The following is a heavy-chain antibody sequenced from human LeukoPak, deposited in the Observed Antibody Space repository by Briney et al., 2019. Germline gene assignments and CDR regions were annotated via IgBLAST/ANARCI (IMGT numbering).Heavy chain of an antibody. J-gene: IGHJ4*02. D-gene: IGHD3-9*01. Sequence: ASVKVSCKVSGYTLTELSMHWVRQAPGKGLEWMGGFDPEDGETIYAQKFQGRVTMTEDTSTDTAYMELSSLRSEDTAVYYCATASPYDILTGYYRYRGQGTLVTVSS. CDR2: FDPEDGET. CDR3: ATASPYDILTGYYRY. V-gene: IGHV1-24*01. CDR1: GYTLTELS.